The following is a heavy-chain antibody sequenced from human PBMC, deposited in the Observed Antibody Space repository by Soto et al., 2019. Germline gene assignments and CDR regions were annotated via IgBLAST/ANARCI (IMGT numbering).Heavy chain of an antibody. J-gene: IGHJ6*03. D-gene: IGHD4-17*01. Sequence: GASVKVSCKASGYTFTSYDINWVRQATGQGLEWMGWMNPNSGNTGYAQKFQGRVTMTRNTSISTAYMELSSLRSEDTAVYYCARSTRYGYYVYYYYYMDVWGKGTTVTVSS. CDR3: ARSTRYGYYVYYYYYMDV. CDR1: GYTFTSYD. V-gene: IGHV1-8*01. CDR2: MNPNSGNT.